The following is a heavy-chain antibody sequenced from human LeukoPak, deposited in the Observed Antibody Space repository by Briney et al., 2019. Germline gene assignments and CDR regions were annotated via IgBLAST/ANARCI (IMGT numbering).Heavy chain of an antibody. J-gene: IGHJ6*03. V-gene: IGHV3-7*01. Sequence: GGSLRLSCAASGFTFRRYWMSWVRQAPGKGLEWVANINEDGSEKIYVDFVKGRFTISRDNAKKSLYLQMNSLRGEDRAVYYCARQRYMDVWGKGTTVTVSS. CDR3: ARQRYMDV. CDR1: GFTFRRYW. CDR2: INEDGSEK.